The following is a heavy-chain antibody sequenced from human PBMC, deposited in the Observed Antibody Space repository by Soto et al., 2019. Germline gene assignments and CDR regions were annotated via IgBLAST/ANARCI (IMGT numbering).Heavy chain of an antibody. CDR3: ARDGLLQSFDY. D-gene: IGHD1-26*01. CDR1: GFSFSSYW. CDR2: IKQDGSGK. J-gene: IGHJ4*02. Sequence: GGSLRLSCASSGFSFSSYWLSWVRQAPGKGLEWVANIKQDGSGKYYVDSVKGRFTVSRDNAKNSLFLQMNSLRADDTAVYYCARDGLLQSFDYWGQGALVTVSS. V-gene: IGHV3-7*01.